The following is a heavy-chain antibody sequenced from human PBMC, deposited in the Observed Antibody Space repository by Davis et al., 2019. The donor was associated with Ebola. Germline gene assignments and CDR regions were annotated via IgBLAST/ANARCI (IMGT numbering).Heavy chain of an antibody. CDR1: GGTFSSYA. J-gene: IGHJ6*02. CDR2: IIPIFGTA. V-gene: IGHV1-69*06. CDR3: ARDGPDYYGLDV. Sequence: SVKVSCKTSGGTFSSYAISWVRQAPGQGLEWMGGIIPIFGTANYAQKFQGRVTITRDTSTRTVYMEVTRLRSDDTAVYYCARDGPDYYGLDVWGQGTAVTVSS.